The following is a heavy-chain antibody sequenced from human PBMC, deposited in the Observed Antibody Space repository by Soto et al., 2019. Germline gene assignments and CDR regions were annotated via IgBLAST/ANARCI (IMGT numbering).Heavy chain of an antibody. CDR1: GGSITSYY. CDR2: IYYSGST. CDR3: VREGTTIYYDIDY. D-gene: IGHD3-3*01. V-gene: IGHV4-59*12. J-gene: IGHJ4*02. Sequence: PSETLSLTCTVSGGSITSYYWSWIRQPPGKGLEWIGFIYYSGSTSYNHSLKSRVSISVDTSKNQFSLKLSSVTAADTAVYYCVREGTTIYYDIDYWGQGAPVTVSS.